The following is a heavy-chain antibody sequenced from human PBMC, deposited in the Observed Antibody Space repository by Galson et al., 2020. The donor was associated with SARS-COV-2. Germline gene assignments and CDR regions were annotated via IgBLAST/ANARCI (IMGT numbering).Heavy chain of an antibody. D-gene: IGHD3-10*01. CDR2: ISGSGGST. CDR3: AKVVHYGSGSYYNGNWFDP. CDR1: GFTFSSYA. Sequence: GGSLRLSCAASGFTFSSYAMSWVRQAPGKGLEWVSAISGSGGSTYYADSVKGRFTISRDNSKNTLYLQMNSLRAEDTAVYYCAKVVHYGSGSYYNGNWFDPWGQGTLVTVSS. V-gene: IGHV3-23*01. J-gene: IGHJ5*02.